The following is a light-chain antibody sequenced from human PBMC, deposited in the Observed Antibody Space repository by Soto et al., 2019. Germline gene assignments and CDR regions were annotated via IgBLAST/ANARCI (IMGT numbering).Light chain of an antibody. CDR1: QSVSGD. CDR3: QQYHNLWT. CDR2: AAS. Sequence: EVVMTQSPGTLSVSPGERATLSCRASQSVSGDLAWYQHKPGQAPRLLIYAASTRATGIPARFSGSGSGTEFTLTITSLQSEDFALYYCQQYHNLWTFGQGTKVDIK. J-gene: IGKJ1*01. V-gene: IGKV3-15*01.